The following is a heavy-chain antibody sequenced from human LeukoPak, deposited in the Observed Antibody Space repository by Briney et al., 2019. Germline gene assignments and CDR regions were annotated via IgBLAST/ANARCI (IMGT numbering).Heavy chain of an antibody. CDR2: IIPIFGTA. V-gene: IGHV1-69*05. Sequence: SVKVSCKASGGTFSSYAISWVRQAPGQGLEWMGRIIPIFGTANYAQKFQGRVTITTDESTSTAYMELSSLRSEDTAVYYCARDYSSGHRGVDCWGQGTLVTVSS. J-gene: IGHJ4*02. D-gene: IGHD6-19*01. CDR3: ARDYSSGHRGVDC. CDR1: GGTFSSYA.